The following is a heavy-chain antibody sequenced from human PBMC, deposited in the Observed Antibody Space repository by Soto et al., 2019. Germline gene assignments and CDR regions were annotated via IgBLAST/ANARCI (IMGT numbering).Heavy chain of an antibody. CDR1: GGSFSGYY. CDR3: ARAADGYNL. Sequence: SETLSLTCAVEGGSFSGYYWSWIRQPPGKGLEWIGEINHSGSTNYNPSLKSRVTISVDTSKNQSSLKLSSVTAADTAVYYCARAADGYNLWGQGTLVTVSS. D-gene: IGHD5-12*01. J-gene: IGHJ4*02. CDR2: INHSGST. V-gene: IGHV4-34*01.